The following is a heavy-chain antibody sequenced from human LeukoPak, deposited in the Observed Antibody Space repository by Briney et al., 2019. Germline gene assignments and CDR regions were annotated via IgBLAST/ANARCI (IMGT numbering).Heavy chain of an antibody. D-gene: IGHD6-19*01. V-gene: IGHV4-38-2*02. CDR3: AGSPLYSSGWYFDL. CDR2: IYHSGST. Sequence: SETLSLTCTVSGYSISSGYYWGWIRQPPGRGLEWIGSIYHSGSTYYNPSLKSRVTISVDTSKNQFSLKLSSVTAADTAVYYCAGSPLYSSGWYFDLWGRGTLVTVSS. CDR1: GYSISSGYY. J-gene: IGHJ2*01.